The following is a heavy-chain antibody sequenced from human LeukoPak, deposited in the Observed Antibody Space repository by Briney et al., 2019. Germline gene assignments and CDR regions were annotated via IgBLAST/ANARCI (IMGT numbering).Heavy chain of an antibody. CDR2: IYHSGST. CDR1: GYSISSGYY. V-gene: IGHV4-38-2*02. D-gene: IGHD3-3*01. CDR3: ARDSSFDYFDY. Sequence: SETLSLTCTVSGYSISSGYYWGWIRQPPGKGLEWIGSIYHSGSTYYNPSLKSRVTISVDTSKNQFSLKLSSVTAADTAVYYCARDSSFDYFDYWGQGTLVTVSS. J-gene: IGHJ4*02.